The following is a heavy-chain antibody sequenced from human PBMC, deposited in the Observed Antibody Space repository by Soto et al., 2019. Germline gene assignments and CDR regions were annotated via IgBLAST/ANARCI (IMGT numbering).Heavy chain of an antibody. CDR1: GFTFSSYW. D-gene: IGHD1-26*01. Sequence: EVQLVESGGGLVQPGGSLRLSCAASGFTFSSYWMSWVRQAPGKGLEWVANIKQDGSEKYYVDSVKGRFTISRDNAKNSLYLQMNSLRAEDTAVYYCARDQVVGASDAFDIWGQGKMVTVSS. CDR2: IKQDGSEK. V-gene: IGHV3-7*05. J-gene: IGHJ3*02. CDR3: ARDQVVGASDAFDI.